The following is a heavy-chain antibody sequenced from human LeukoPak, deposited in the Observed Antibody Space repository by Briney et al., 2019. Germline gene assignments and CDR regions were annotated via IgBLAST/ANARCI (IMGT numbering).Heavy chain of an antibody. CDR3: ARVGSGCFDY. D-gene: IGHD3-10*01. CDR1: GGSIRTYY. Sequence: PSETLSLTCTVSGGSIRTYYWSWIRQSPGKGLEWIGYIYYSGSTNHNPSLKSRLTISVDTSKNQFSLKLSSVTAADTAVYYCARVGSGCFDYWGQGTLVTVSS. V-gene: IGHV4-59*01. CDR2: IYYSGST. J-gene: IGHJ4*02.